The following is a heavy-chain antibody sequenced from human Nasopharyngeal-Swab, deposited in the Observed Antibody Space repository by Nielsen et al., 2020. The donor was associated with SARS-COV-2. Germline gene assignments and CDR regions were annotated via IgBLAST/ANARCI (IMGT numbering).Heavy chain of an antibody. D-gene: IGHD6-13*01. J-gene: IGHJ5*02. CDR2: IRSKAYGGTT. Sequence: GESLKISCAASGFTFSSYAMSWVRQAPGKGLEWVGFIRSKAYGGTTEYAASVKGRFTISRDDSKSIAYLQMNSLKTEDTAVYYCTRMVQQLRENWFDPWGQGTLVTVSP. V-gene: IGHV3-49*04. CDR3: TRMVQQLRENWFDP. CDR1: GFTFSSYA.